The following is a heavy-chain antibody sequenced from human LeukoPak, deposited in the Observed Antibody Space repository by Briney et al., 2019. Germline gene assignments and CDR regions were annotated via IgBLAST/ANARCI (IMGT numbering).Heavy chain of an antibody. CDR3: ARGSGSYHSRLDS. V-gene: IGHV4-59*08. Sequence: SETLSLTCTVSGGSISSHYWTWIRQPPGRGLEWIGCIYDSGNTNYNPSLKSRVTISVDRSKNLFSLKLSSVTAADTAVYYCARGSGSYHSRLDSWGQGTLVTVSS. D-gene: IGHD1-26*01. J-gene: IGHJ4*02. CDR2: IYDSGNT. CDR1: GGSISSHY.